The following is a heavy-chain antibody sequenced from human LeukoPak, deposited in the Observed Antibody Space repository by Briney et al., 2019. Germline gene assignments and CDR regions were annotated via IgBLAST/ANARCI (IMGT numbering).Heavy chain of an antibody. CDR2: INPDNGVT. Sequence: RASVKVSCKASGHTFTNYYINWVRQAPGQGLEWLGWINPDNGVTIYAQKFQGRVTMTRDTSISTAYMELSRLRSDDTAVYYCARGASLYYYYYYMDVWGKGTTVTISS. CDR3: ARGASLYYYYYYMDV. CDR1: GHTFTNYY. J-gene: IGHJ6*03. V-gene: IGHV1-2*02.